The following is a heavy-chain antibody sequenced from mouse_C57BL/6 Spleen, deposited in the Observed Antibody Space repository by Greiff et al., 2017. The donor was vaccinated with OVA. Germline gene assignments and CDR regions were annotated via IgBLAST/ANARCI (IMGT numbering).Heavy chain of an antibody. V-gene: IGHV1-18*01. D-gene: IGHD2-10*01. J-gene: IGHJ4*01. Sequence: EVQLQQSGPELVKPGASVKIPCKASGYTFTDYNMDWVKQSHGKSLEWIGDINPNNGGTIYNQKFKGKATLTVDKSSSTAYMELRSLTSEDTAVYYCARNLLLDGYAMDYWGQGTSVTVSS. CDR2: INPNNGGT. CDR1: GYTFTDYN. CDR3: ARNLLLDGYAMDY.